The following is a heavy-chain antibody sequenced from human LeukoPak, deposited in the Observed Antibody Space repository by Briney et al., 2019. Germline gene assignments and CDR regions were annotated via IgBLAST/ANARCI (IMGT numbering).Heavy chain of an antibody. CDR3: ARGMGSSWYYFDY. J-gene: IGHJ4*02. V-gene: IGHV3-53*01. Sequence: PGGSLRLSCAASGFTVTSHYMSWVRQAPGKGLEWVSVIYGGGSTNYADSVKGRFTISRDNSKNTLYLQMNNLRAEDTAVYYCARGMGSSWYYFDYWGQGTLVTVSS. CDR1: GFTVTSHY. D-gene: IGHD6-13*01. CDR2: IYGGGST.